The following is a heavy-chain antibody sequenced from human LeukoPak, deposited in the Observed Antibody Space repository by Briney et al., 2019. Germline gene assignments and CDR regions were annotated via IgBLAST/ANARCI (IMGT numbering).Heavy chain of an antibody. CDR3: ARDPQGYYYYGMDV. CDR2: IEQDGSEK. Sequence: PGGSLRLSCAASGFTFSSYWMSWVRQAPGKGLEWVANIEQDGSEKYYVDSVKGRFTISRDNAKNSLYLQMNSLRAEDTAVYYCARDPQGYYYYGMDVWGQGTTVTVSS. J-gene: IGHJ6*02. V-gene: IGHV3-7*01. CDR1: GFTFSSYW.